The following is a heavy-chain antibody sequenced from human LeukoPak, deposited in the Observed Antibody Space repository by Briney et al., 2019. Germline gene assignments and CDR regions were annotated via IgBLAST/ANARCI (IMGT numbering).Heavy chain of an antibody. D-gene: IGHD5-18*01. Sequence: PGGCLRLSCAASGFTFSGYSMNWVRQAPGKGLEWVSSISSSSSYIYYADSVKGRFTISRDNAKNSLYLQMNSVRAEDTAVYYCAKPCIQLWLDWGQGTLVTVSS. V-gene: IGHV3-21*04. CDR1: GFTFSGYS. CDR2: ISSSSSYI. J-gene: IGHJ4*02. CDR3: AKPCIQLWLD.